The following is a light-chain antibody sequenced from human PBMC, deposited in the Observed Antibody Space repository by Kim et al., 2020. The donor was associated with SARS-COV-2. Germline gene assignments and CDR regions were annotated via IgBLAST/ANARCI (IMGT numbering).Light chain of an antibody. V-gene: IGKV1-33*01. CDR3: QQYDPVPL. Sequence: SVSVGDRVTMTCQATHDIKNYLNWYQQKPGKAPKLLIYDASNLETGVPSRFSGGGSGTDFTFTISSLQPEDIATYYCQQYDPVPLFGGGTKVDIK. CDR1: HDIKNY. J-gene: IGKJ4*01. CDR2: DAS.